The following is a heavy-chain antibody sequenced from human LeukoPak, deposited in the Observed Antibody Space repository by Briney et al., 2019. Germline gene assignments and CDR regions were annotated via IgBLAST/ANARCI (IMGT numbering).Heavy chain of an antibody. V-gene: IGHV3-30*02. CDR2: IRYDGSNK. D-gene: IGHD3-9*01. J-gene: IGHJ5*02. Sequence: PGKSLRLSCAASGFTFSSYGMHWVRQAPGKGLEWVAFIRYDGSNKYYADSVKGRFTMSRDNSKNTLYLQMNSLRAEDTGVYYRAGTYYDILTGPQNWLDPWGQGTLVTVSS. CDR1: GFTFSSYG. CDR3: AGTYYDILTGPQNWLDP.